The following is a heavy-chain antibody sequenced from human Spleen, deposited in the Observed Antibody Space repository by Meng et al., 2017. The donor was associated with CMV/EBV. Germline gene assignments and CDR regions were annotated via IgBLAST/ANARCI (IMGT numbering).Heavy chain of an antibody. D-gene: IGHD3-10*01. CDR3: AGSLMVRGVTSDY. J-gene: IGHJ4*02. Sequence: GESLKISCTASGFTFSSFAMSWVRQAPGKGLEWVSGISSRGGSTYYADSVKGRFTISRDNSRNTLFLQMNSLRAEDTAVYYCAGSLMVRGVTSDYWGQGTLVTVSS. V-gene: IGHV3-23*01. CDR1: GFTFSSFA. CDR2: ISSRGGST.